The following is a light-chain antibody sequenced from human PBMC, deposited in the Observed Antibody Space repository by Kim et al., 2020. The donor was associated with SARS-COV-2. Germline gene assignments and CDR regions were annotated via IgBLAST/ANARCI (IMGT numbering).Light chain of an antibody. CDR3: QQYDHQNDNVPFT. CDR1: RDIDNH. CDR2: DAS. J-gene: IGKJ4*01. Sequence: DIQMTQSPSSLAASIGDTITITCQASRDIDNHLNWYQQRPGKAPKLVIYDASHLETGVPLRFSGRGSATQFTLTINGLQPEDFATYFCQQYDHQNDNVPFTFGGGTKVDIK. V-gene: IGKV1-33*01.